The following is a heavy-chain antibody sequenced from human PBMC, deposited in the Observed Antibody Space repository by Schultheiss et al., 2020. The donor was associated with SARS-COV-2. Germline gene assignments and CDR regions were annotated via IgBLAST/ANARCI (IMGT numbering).Heavy chain of an antibody. J-gene: IGHJ3*02. V-gene: IGHV3-30*04. CDR1: GFTFSSYA. Sequence: GESLKISCAASGFTFSSYAMHWVRQAPGKGLEWVAVISYDGSNKYYADSVKGRFTISRDNSKNTLYLQMNSLRAEDTAVYYCARVRDCSSTSCYTYSSGWSGAFDIWGQGTMVTVSS. CDR3: ARVRDCSSTSCYTYSSGWSGAFDI. CDR2: ISYDGSNK. D-gene: IGHD2-2*02.